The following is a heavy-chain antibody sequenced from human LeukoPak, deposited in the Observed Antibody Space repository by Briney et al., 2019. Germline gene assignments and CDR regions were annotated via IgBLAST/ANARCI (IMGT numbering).Heavy chain of an antibody. Sequence: PSETLSLTCAVYGGSFSGYYWSWIRQPPGKGLEWIGEINHSGSTNYNPSLKSRVTISVDTSKNQFSLKLSSVTAADTAMYYCARALISGVVIIRRFDPWGQGTLVTVSS. CDR1: GGSFSGYY. V-gene: IGHV4-34*01. D-gene: IGHD3-3*01. J-gene: IGHJ5*02. CDR2: INHSGST. CDR3: ARALISGVVIIRRFDP.